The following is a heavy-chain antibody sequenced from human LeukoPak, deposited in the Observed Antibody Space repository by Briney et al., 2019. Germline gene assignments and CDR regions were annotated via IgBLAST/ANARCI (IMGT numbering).Heavy chain of an antibody. V-gene: IGHV3-72*01. Sequence: GGSLRLSCAASGFSLSDHYMDWVRQAPGKGLEWVGRSRNKANSYSTEYAASVKGRFTISRDDSKNSLFLQMNSLKTEDTAVYYCARRPMRPLNGYAPFDIWGQGTMVTVSS. CDR1: GFSLSDHY. CDR2: SRNKANSYST. J-gene: IGHJ3*02. D-gene: IGHD1-1*01. CDR3: ARRPMRPLNGYAPFDI.